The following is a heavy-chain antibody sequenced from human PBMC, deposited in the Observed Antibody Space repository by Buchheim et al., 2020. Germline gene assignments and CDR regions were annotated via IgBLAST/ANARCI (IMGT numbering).Heavy chain of an antibody. CDR3: ARDRSDYYDSSGYLGPYAFDI. V-gene: IGHV4-31*03. CDR2: IYYSGST. D-gene: IGHD3-22*01. Sequence: QVQLQESGPGLVKPSQTLSLTCTVSGGSISSGGYYWSWIRQHPGKGLEWIGYIYYSGSTYYNPSLKSRVTISVDTSKNQFSLKLSSVTAADTAVYYCARDRSDYYDSSGYLGPYAFDIWGQGT. J-gene: IGHJ3*02. CDR1: GGSISSGGYY.